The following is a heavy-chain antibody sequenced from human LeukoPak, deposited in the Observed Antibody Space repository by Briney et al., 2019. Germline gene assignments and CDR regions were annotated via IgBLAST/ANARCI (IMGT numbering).Heavy chain of an antibody. V-gene: IGHV7-4-1*02. J-gene: IGHJ4*02. CDR1: GYTFSTFP. Sequence: GASVKVSCKASGYTFSTFPINWVRQAPGQGLEWMGWINTNTGSPTYAQGLTGRFVFSLDTSVSTAFLQINSLKAEDTALYYCVRGIDTTGCFNYWGQGTLVTVSS. CDR3: VRGIDTTGCFNY. CDR2: INTNTGSP. D-gene: IGHD3-22*01.